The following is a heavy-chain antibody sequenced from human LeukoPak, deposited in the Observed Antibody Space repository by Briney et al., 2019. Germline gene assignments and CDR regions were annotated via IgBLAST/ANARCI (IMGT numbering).Heavy chain of an antibody. CDR2: ISGSGGST. Sequence: PGGSLRLSCAASGFTFSSYAMSWVRQAPGRGLEWVSAISGSGGSTNYADSVKGRFTISRDNSKNTLYPQMSSLRAEDTAVYYCVTVGMTSIWSYLRFDPRGQGTLVSVSS. CDR3: VTVGMTSIWSYLRFDP. V-gene: IGHV3-23*01. J-gene: IGHJ5*02. CDR1: GFTFSSYA. D-gene: IGHD3-3*02.